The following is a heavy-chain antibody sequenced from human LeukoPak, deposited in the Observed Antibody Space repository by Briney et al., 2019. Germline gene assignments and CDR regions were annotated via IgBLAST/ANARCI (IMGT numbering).Heavy chain of an antibody. V-gene: IGHV1-8*01. CDR1: GYTFTSYD. D-gene: IGHD1-26*01. Sequence: ASVKVSCKASGYTFTSYDINWVRQAPGQGLEWMGWMNPNSGNTVYAQKFQGRVTMTRNTSISTAYMELSSLRSEDTAVYYCARWSGSYLHAFDIWGQGTMVTVSS. CDR2: MNPNSGNT. CDR3: ARWSGSYLHAFDI. J-gene: IGHJ3*02.